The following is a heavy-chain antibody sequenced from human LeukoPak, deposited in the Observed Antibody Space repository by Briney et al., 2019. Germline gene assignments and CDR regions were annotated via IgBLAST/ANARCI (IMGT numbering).Heavy chain of an antibody. CDR3: TRDLESSL. CDR1: GFTFSNAW. J-gene: IGHJ4*02. CDR2: IKRKSDGETT. V-gene: IGHV3-15*07. Sequence: SGGSLRVSCAASGFTFSNAWMNWVRQAPGKGLEWVGRIKRKSDGETTDYAAPVKGRFTISRDDSKNTLYLQMNSLKTEDTAVYYCTRDLESSLWGQGTLVIVSS.